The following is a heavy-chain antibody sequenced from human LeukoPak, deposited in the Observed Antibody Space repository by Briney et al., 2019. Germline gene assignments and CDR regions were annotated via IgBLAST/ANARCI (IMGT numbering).Heavy chain of an antibody. V-gene: IGHV3-74*01. CDR3: ARVAAVAGIGSYWYFDL. Sequence: PGGSLRLSCAASRFTFSTYWMHWVRQAPGKGLVWVSRISTDASSTTYADSVKGRFTISRDNSKNTLYLQMSSLRAEDTAVYYCARVAAVAGIGSYWYFDLWGRGTLVTVSS. D-gene: IGHD6-19*01. CDR1: RFTFSTYW. J-gene: IGHJ2*01. CDR2: ISTDASST.